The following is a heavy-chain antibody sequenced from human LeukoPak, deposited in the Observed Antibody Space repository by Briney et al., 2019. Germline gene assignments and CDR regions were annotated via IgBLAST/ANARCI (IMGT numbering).Heavy chain of an antibody. CDR3: ARGPPLYSSSSGGGTLDY. CDR2: INHSGST. V-gene: IGHV4-34*01. J-gene: IGHJ4*02. D-gene: IGHD6-6*01. Sequence: SETLSLTCSVYGGSFSAYYWTRIRQPPGKGLEWIGEINHSGSTNYNPSLKSRVTISVDTSKNQFSLKLNFVTAADTAVYYCARGPPLYSSSSGGGTLDYWGQGTLVTVSS. CDR1: GGSFSAYY.